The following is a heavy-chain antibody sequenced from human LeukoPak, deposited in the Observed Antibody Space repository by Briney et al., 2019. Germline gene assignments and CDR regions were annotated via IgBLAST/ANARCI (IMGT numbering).Heavy chain of an antibody. D-gene: IGHD3-22*01. Sequence: VASVKVSCKASGYTFTGYYMHWVRPAPGQGLAWMGWINPNSGGPNYAQNFQGRVNMTRYTSISTAYMELSRLRSDDTAVYYCARGSRYYYCSSGYYYGDEGYWGQGTLVTVSS. V-gene: IGHV1-2*02. CDR1: GYTFTGYY. CDR2: INPNSGGP. J-gene: IGHJ4*02. CDR3: ARGSRYYYCSSGYYYGDEGY.